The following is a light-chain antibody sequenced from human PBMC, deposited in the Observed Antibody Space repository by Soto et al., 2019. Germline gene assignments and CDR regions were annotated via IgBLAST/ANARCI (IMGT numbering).Light chain of an antibody. Sequence: QSMLTQPASVSGSPGQSVTISCTGTSSDVGAYNYVSWYQQHPGKAPKLIIYEVSNRPSGISNRFSGAKSGNTASLTISGLQVEDEADYYCCSYTSSTNYVFGAGTKVTVL. CDR1: SSDVGAYNY. J-gene: IGLJ1*01. CDR2: EVS. CDR3: CSYTSSTNYV. V-gene: IGLV2-14*01.